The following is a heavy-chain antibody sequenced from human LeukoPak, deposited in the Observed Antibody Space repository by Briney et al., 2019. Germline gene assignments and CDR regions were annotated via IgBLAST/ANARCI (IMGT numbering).Heavy chain of an antibody. D-gene: IGHD5-12*01. V-gene: IGHV1-8*01. CDR2: MNPNSGNT. CDR3: ARKRGYSGYPIAGGNNWFDP. Sequence: ASVKVSCKASGYTFTSYDINWVRQATGQGLEWMGWMNPNSGNTGYAQKFQGRVTMTRNTSISTAYMELSSLRSEDTAVYYCARKRGYSGYPIAGGNNWFDPWGQGTLVTVSS. CDR1: GYTFTSYD. J-gene: IGHJ5*02.